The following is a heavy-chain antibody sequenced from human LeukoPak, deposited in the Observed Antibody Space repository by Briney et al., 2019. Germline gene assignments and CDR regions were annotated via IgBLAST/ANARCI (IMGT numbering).Heavy chain of an antibody. CDR2: ISVSGFTT. V-gene: IGHV3-23*01. D-gene: IGHD5-24*01. J-gene: IGHJ3*02. Sequence: GGSLRLSCAASGFTFSNYAITWVRQAPGRGLEWVSSISVSGFTTYYADSVKGRFTISRDNSKNTLSLQLNSLRAEDTAVYYCAKAGEEVATISPFEMWGQGTMVTVSS. CDR1: GFTFSNYA. CDR3: AKAGEEVATISPFEM.